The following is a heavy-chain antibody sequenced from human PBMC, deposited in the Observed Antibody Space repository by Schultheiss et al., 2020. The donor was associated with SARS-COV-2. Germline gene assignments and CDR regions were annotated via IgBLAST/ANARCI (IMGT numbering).Heavy chain of an antibody. CDR3: ARSAYCSGGSCYSVGSFDY. D-gene: IGHD2-15*01. CDR1: GFTFSSYA. V-gene: IGHV3-48*01. Sequence: GESLKISCAASGFTFSSYAMSWVRQAPGKGLEWVSYISSSSSTIYYADSVKGRFTISRDNAKNSLYLQMNSLRAEDTAVYYCARSAYCSGGSCYSVGSFDYWGQGTLVTVSS. CDR2: ISSSSSTI. J-gene: IGHJ4*02.